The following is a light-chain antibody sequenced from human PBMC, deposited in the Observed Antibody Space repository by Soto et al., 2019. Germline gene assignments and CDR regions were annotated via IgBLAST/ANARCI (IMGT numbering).Light chain of an antibody. J-gene: IGKJ5*01. CDR1: QSIRSD. CDR2: SSS. V-gene: IGKV3-15*01. Sequence: VMTQSPATMSVSPGERATLSCRASQSIRSDLGWYQQKPCQAPRLFIDSSSTMATDSPARLSGSGSVTEFTLTISSLHSEDFAVYYCQQYENGPPTFGQGTRLEIK. CDR3: QQYENGPPT.